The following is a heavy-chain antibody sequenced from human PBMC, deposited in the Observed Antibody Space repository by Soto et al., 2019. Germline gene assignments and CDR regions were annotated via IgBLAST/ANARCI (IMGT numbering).Heavy chain of an antibody. CDR3: ARTGGGMAARPLEY. V-gene: IGHV1-18*04. J-gene: IGHJ4*02. CDR2: ISAYNGNK. CDR1: GYMFTTYG. D-gene: IGHD6-6*01. Sequence: QVQLVQSGGEVKKPGASVEVSCRTSGYMFTTYGMSWVRQAPGQGLEWMAWISAYNGNKKYAQKFQGRATMTPDTSTSTDSMELRNLTSDDTGTYFCARTGGGMAARPLEYWGQGTLVTVSS.